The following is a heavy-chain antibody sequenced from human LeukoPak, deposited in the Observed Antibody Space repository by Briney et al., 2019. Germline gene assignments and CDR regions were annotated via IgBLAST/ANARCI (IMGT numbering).Heavy chain of an antibody. CDR1: GFTFRNYV. D-gene: IGHD3-22*01. CDR3: AKGENSHDASGYHHY. J-gene: IGHJ4*02. V-gene: IGHV3-23*01. Sequence: HPGGSLRLSCAASGFTFRNYVLSGVRQAPGKGLQWVSGITADGESTYFADSVKGRFTISRDNSKNTLYLQMNSLRADDTAVYYCAKGENSHDASGYHHYWGQGTLVIVSP. CDR2: ITADGEST.